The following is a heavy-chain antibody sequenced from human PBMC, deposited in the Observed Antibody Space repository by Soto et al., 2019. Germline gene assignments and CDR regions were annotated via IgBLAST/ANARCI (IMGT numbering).Heavy chain of an antibody. D-gene: IGHD6-13*01. J-gene: IGHJ4*02. V-gene: IGHV3-23*01. CDR1: GFTFSSYA. CDR3: AKDGIGISSSWYQSLHMAY. Sequence: GGSLRLSCAASGFTFSSYAMSWVRQAPGKGLEWVSAISGSGGSTYYADSVKGRFTISRDNSKNTLYLQMNSLRAEDTAVYYCAKDGIGISSSWYQSLHMAYWGQGTLVTVSS. CDR2: ISGSGGST.